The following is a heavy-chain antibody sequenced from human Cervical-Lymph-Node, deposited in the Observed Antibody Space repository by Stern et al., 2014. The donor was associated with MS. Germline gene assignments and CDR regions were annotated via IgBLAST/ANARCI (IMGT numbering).Heavy chain of an antibody. Sequence: QVTLKESGPALVKPTQTLTLTCTFSGFSLRTSGMSVSWIRQPPGKALEWLAIIDWEDDKYYSTSLKTRLTISKDTSKNQVVLTMTNMDPADTATYYCARLEGLLWFEGEGLDVWGQGTTVTVSS. J-gene: IGHJ6*02. D-gene: IGHD3-10*01. CDR1: GFSLRTSGMS. CDR3: ARLEGLLWFEGEGLDV. V-gene: IGHV2-70*01. CDR2: IDWEDDK.